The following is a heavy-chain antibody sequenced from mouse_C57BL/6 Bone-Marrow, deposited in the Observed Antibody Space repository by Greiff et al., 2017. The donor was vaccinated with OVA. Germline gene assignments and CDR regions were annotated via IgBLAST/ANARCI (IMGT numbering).Heavy chain of an antibody. D-gene: IGHD1-1*01. CDR1: GFNIKDDY. CDR3: TSYYYGSTYAMDY. J-gene: IGHJ4*01. Sequence: VQLQQSGAELVRPGASVKLSCTASGFNIKDDYMHWVKQRPEQGLEWIGWIDPENGDTEYASKFQGKATITADTSSNTAYLQLSSLTSEDTAVXYCTSYYYGSTYAMDYWGQGTSVTVSS. CDR2: IDPENGDT. V-gene: IGHV14-4*01.